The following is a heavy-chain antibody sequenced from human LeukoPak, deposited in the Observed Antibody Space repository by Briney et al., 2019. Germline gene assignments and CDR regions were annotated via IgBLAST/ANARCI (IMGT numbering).Heavy chain of an antibody. J-gene: IGHJ4*02. CDR3: ARDGLDYYDILFGY. V-gene: IGHV3-48*03. Sequence: GGSLRLSCAASGFTFSSYEMNWVRQAPGKGLEWVSYISSSGSTIYYADSVKGRFTISRDNAKNSLYLQMNSLRAEDTAVYYCARDGLDYYDILFGYWGQGTLVTVSS. D-gene: IGHD3-22*01. CDR1: GFTFSSYE. CDR2: ISSSGSTI.